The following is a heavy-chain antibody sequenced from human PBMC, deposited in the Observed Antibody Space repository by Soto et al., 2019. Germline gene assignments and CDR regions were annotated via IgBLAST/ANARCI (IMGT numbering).Heavy chain of an antibody. CDR2: VHYSGSV. V-gene: IGHV4-59*01. CDR3: ARSGHIFAGVV. CDR1: GASMNDYY. D-gene: IGHD3-3*01. J-gene: IGHJ4*02. Sequence: QVQLQESGPGLVKPSETLSLTCIVSGASMNDYYGSWIRQSPGKGLEHIGYVHYSGSVNYNPSLKSRVAISMDTFKNQDSLRLTSVTAADTAIYYCARSGHIFAGVVWGQGILVTVSS.